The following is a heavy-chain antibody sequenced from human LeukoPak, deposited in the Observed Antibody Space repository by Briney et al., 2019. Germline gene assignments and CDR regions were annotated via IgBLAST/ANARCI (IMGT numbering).Heavy chain of an antibody. Sequence: GGSLRLSCAASGFTFSSYGMHWVRQAPGKGLEWVAFIRYDGSNKYYADSVKGRFTISRDNSKNTLYLQMNSLRAEDTAVYYCAKAKESPIVVVPAAIFYFQHWGQGILVTVSS. V-gene: IGHV3-30*02. CDR3: AKAKESPIVVVPAAIFYFQH. CDR1: GFTFSSYG. J-gene: IGHJ1*01. D-gene: IGHD2-2*01. CDR2: IRYDGSNK.